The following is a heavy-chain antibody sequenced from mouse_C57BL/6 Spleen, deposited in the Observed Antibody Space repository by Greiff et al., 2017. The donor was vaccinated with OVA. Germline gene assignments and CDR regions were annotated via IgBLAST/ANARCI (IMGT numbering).Heavy chain of an antibody. Sequence: VKLMESGAELVRPGASVKLSCKASGYTFTDYYINWVKQRPGQGLEWIARIYPGSGNTYYNEKFKGKATLTAEKSSSTAYMQLSSLTSEDSAVYFCARGYYDYDFFAYWGQGTLVTVSA. CDR2: IYPGSGNT. V-gene: IGHV1-76*01. CDR1: GYTFTDYY. J-gene: IGHJ3*01. D-gene: IGHD2-4*01. CDR3: ARGYYDYDFFAY.